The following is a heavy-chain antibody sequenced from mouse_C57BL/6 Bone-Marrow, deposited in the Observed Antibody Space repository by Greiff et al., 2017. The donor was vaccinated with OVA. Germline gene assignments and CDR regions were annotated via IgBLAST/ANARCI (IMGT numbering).Heavy chain of an antibody. CDR1: GYTFTSYW. CDR3: ARSYCGSSFFWYFDV. CDR2: INPSNGGT. D-gene: IGHD1-1*01. Sequence: QVQLKQPGTELVKPGASVKLSCKASGYTFTSYWMDWVKQRPGQGLEWIGNINPSNGGTNYNEKFKNKATLTVDKSSSTAYMQLSSLTSEDSAVYYGARSYCGSSFFWYFDVWGKGTTVTVSS. J-gene: IGHJ1*03. V-gene: IGHV1-53*01.